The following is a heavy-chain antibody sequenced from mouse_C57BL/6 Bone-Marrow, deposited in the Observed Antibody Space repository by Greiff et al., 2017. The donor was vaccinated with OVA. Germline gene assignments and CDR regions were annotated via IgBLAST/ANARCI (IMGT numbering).Heavy chain of an antibody. D-gene: IGHD3-2*02. Sequence: QVQLQQPGAELVKPGASVQLSCKASGYTFTSYWMQWVKQRPGQGLEWIGEIDPSDSYTNYNQKFKGKATLTVDTSSSTAYMQLSSLTSEDSAVYYCARGDSSGPFAYWGQGTLVTVSA. J-gene: IGHJ3*01. CDR3: ARGDSSGPFAY. CDR1: GYTFTSYW. V-gene: IGHV1-50*01. CDR2: IDPSDSYT.